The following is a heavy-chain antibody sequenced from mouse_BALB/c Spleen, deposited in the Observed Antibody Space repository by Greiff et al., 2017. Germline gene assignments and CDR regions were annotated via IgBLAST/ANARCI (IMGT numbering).Heavy chain of an antibody. CDR3: ARRTMITILDAMDY. Sequence: EVQLQQSGPELVKPGASVKISCKASGYSFTGYFMNWVMQSHGKSLEWIGRINPYNGDTFYNQKFKGKATLTVDKSSSTADMELRSLASEDSAVYYCARRTMITILDAMDYWGQGTSVTVSS. V-gene: IGHV1-20*02. D-gene: IGHD2-4*01. CDR2: INPYNGDT. CDR1: GYSFTGYF. J-gene: IGHJ4*01.